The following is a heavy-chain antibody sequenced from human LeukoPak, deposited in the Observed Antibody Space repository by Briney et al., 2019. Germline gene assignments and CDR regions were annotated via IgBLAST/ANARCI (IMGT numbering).Heavy chain of an antibody. J-gene: IGHJ6*03. CDR2: IYTSGST. CDR1: GGSISSGSYY. D-gene: IGHD3-3*02. Sequence: SETLSLTCTVSGGSISSGSYYWSWIRQPAGKGLEWIGRIYTSGSTNYIPSLKSRVTISVDTSKNQFSLKLSSVTAADTAVYYCARAIRSYYMDVWGKGTTVTVSS. CDR3: ARAIRSYYMDV. V-gene: IGHV4-61*02.